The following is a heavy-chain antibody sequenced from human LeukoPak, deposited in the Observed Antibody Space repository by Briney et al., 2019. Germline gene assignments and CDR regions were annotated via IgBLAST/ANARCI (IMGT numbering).Heavy chain of an antibody. CDR1: GYTFTSYD. CDR2: MNPNSGNT. J-gene: IGHJ6*03. Sequence: ASVKVSCKASGYTFTSYDINWVRQATGQGLEWMGWMNPNSGNTGYAQKFQGRVTITRNTSISTAYMELSSLRAEDTAVYYCAGNTAMVEYYYYYYMDVWGKGTTVTISS. D-gene: IGHD5-18*01. V-gene: IGHV1-8*03. CDR3: AGNTAMVEYYYYYYMDV.